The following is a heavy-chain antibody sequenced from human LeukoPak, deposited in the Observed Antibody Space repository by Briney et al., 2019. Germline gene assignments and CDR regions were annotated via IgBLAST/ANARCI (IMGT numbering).Heavy chain of an antibody. CDR1: GFTFSSYN. Sequence: GGSLRLSCAASGFTFSSYNMNWVRQAPGKGLEWVSSMSYGSRARYYADSVKGRFTISRDNFKDSLYMQMDSLRAEDTAVYYCARAYCSSTSCFGWGQGTLVTVSS. CDR2: MSYGSRAR. D-gene: IGHD2-2*01. J-gene: IGHJ4*02. V-gene: IGHV3-48*01. CDR3: ARAYCSSTSCFG.